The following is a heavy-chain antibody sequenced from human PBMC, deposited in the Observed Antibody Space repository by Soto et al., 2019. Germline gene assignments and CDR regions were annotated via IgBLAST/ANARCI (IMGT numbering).Heavy chain of an antibody. Sequence: QEHLVESGGGVVQAGTSLRLSCAASGFRFNNYGMHWVRQAPGKGLEWVAFVSSDGNNKYYADSVKGGFTISRDNSKSTRVLKVDSLRVDETAIYCCVQDRVIHLDTNRPDICGEGTKATV. J-gene: IGHJ4*02. CDR3: VQDRVIHLDTNRPDI. CDR2: VSSDGNNK. CDR1: GFRFNNYG. V-gene: IGHV3-30*18. D-gene: IGHD1-1*01.